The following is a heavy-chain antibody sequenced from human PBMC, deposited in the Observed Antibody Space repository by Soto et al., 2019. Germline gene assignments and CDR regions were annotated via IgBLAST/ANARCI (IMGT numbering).Heavy chain of an antibody. CDR2: ISGYSGNT. CDR3: ARGVGSGSYYNQYNWFDP. CDR1: GFNLRNFG. Sequence: SVKVSCKASGFNLRNFGISWVRQAPGQGLEWMGWISGYSGNTSLSQKLQDRLTMTTDTSTSTAYLELGSLTSDDAAVYYCARGVGSGSYYNQYNWFDPWGQGTLVTVSS. J-gene: IGHJ5*02. V-gene: IGHV1-18*01. D-gene: IGHD3-10*01.